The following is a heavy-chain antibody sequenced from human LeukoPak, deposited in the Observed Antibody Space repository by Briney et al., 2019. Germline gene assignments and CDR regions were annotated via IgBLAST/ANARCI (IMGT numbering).Heavy chain of an antibody. D-gene: IGHD3-3*01. CDR1: GYTFTSYD. CDR2: MNPNSGNT. V-gene: IGHV1-8*01. CDR3: ARGGSPIFGVVTYDY. Sequence: ASVKVSCKASGYTFTSYDINWVRQATGQGLEWMGLMNPNSGNTGYAQKFQGRVTMTRNTSISTAYMELSSLRSEDTAVYYCARGGSPIFGVVTYDYWGQGTLVTVSS. J-gene: IGHJ4*02.